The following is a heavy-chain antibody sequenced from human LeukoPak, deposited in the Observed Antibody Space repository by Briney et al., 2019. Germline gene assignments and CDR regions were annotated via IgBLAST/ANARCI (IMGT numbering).Heavy chain of an antibody. CDR3: AREALETYVWGSYRYYFDY. J-gene: IGHJ4*02. D-gene: IGHD3-16*02. CDR2: INHSGST. V-gene: IGHV4-34*01. CDR1: GGSFSGYY. Sequence: SETLSLTCGVYGGSFSGYYWSWIRQPPGKGLEWIGEINHSGSTNYNPSLKSRVTISVDTSKNQFSLKLRSVTAADTAVYYCAREALETYVWGSYRYYFDYWGQGTLVTVSS.